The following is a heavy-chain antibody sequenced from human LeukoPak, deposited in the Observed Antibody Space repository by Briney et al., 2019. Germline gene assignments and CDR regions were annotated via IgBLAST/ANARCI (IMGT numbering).Heavy chain of an antibody. CDR3: AKDGVGSSDYHAFDN. V-gene: IGHV3-30*02. CDR2: IWYDGSNK. J-gene: IGHJ3*02. D-gene: IGHD4-17*01. CDR1: GFTFSSFG. Sequence: PGGSLRLSCGASGFTFSSFGMHWVRQAPGKGLEWVAVIWYDGSNKYYADSVKGRFTISRDNSRNTLYLQMNSLRAEDTAVYYCAKDGVGSSDYHAFDNWGQGTMVTVSS.